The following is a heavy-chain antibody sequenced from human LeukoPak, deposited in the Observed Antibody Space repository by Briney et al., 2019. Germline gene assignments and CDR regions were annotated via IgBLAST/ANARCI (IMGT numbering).Heavy chain of an antibody. CDR1: GFTFSSYA. J-gene: IGHJ4*02. CDR2: IKQDGSEK. CDR3: AKDAAGPEY. D-gene: IGHD6-13*01. Sequence: PGGSLRLSCAASGFTFSSYAMSWVRLAPGKGLEWVANIKQDGSEKYYVDSVKGRFTISRDNAKNSLYLQMNSLRAEDTAVYYCAKDAAGPEYWGQGTLVTVSS. V-gene: IGHV3-7*05.